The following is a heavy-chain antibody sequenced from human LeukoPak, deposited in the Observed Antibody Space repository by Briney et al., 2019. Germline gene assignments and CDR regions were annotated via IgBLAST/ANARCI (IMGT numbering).Heavy chain of an antibody. D-gene: IGHD2-2*01. Sequence: GGSLRLSCAAFGFTFSSYSMNWVRQAPGKGLEWVSYISSSSSTIYYADSVKGRFTISRDNAKNSLYLQMNSLRAEDTAVYYCASSPYIVVVPAASNFDYWGQGTLVTVSS. CDR1: GFTFSSYS. CDR3: ASSPYIVVVPAASNFDY. V-gene: IGHV3-48*01. J-gene: IGHJ4*02. CDR2: ISSSSSTI.